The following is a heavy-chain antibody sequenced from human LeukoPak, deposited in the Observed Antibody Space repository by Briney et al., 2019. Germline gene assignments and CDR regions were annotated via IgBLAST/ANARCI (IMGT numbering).Heavy chain of an antibody. CDR3: ARDPGGDWFDP. Sequence: GGSLRLSRAASGFTFSSYSMNWVRQAPGKGLEWVSSISSSSSYIYYADSVKGRFTISRDNAKNSLYLQMNSLRAEDTAAYYCARDPGGDWFDPWGQGTLVTVSS. V-gene: IGHV3-21*01. CDR2: ISSSSSYI. CDR1: GFTFSSYS. D-gene: IGHD3-16*01. J-gene: IGHJ5*02.